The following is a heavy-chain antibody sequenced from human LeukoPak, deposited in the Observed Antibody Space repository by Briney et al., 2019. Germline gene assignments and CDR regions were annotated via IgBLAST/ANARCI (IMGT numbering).Heavy chain of an antibody. V-gene: IGHV4-30-4*01. Sequence: SQTLSLTCTVSGGSISSGDYYWSWIRQPPRKGLEWIAYMYYSGSTYYNPSLKSRVTMSADTSKNQLSLKLSSVTAADTAVYYCARPYYYDSRIDPWGQRILVTVSS. D-gene: IGHD3-22*01. CDR2: MYYSGST. J-gene: IGHJ5*02. CDR3: ARPYYYDSRIDP. CDR1: GGSISSGDYY.